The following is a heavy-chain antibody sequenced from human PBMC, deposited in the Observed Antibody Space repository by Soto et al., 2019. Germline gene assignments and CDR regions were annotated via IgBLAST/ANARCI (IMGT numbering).Heavy chain of an antibody. V-gene: IGHV4-4*07. CDR2: VHRTGST. J-gene: IGHJ6*02. CDR3: ARGDTIFGVTLGGMDV. CDR1: GGSIGPYY. D-gene: IGHD3-3*01. Sequence: SETLSLTCAVSGGSIGPYYWSWIRQPAGKGLEWIGRVHRTGSTNYNPSLKSRVTMSVDTSKNQFSLRLNSVTAADTAVYYCARGDTIFGVTLGGMDVWGQGTTVTVSS.